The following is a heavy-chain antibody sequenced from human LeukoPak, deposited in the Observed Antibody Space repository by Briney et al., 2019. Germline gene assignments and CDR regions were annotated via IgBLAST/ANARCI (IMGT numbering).Heavy chain of an antibody. CDR1: GFTFSSYA. J-gene: IGHJ4*02. D-gene: IGHD6-13*01. CDR3: AKAPRAAAPPGCFDY. CDR2: ISGSGGST. Sequence: GGSLRLSCAASGFTFSSYAMSWVRQAPGKGLEWVSVISGSGGSTYYADSVKGRFTISRDNSENTLYLQMNSLRADDTAVYSCAKAPRAAAPPGCFDYGGREPLATVS. V-gene: IGHV3-23*01.